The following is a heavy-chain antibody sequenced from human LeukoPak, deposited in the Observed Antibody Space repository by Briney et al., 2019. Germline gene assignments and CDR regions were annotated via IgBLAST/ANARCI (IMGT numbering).Heavy chain of an antibody. D-gene: IGHD3-22*01. J-gene: IGHJ4*02. CDR2: INPNSGGT. CDR1: GYTFTGYY. Sequence: GASVKVSCKASGYTFTGYYMHWVRQAPGQGLEWMGGINPNSGGTNYAQKFQGRVTMTRDTSISTAYMELSRLRSDDTAVYYCARVRVAWVHDSSGYRPFDYWGQGTLVTVSS. V-gene: IGHV1-2*02. CDR3: ARVRVAWVHDSSGYRPFDY.